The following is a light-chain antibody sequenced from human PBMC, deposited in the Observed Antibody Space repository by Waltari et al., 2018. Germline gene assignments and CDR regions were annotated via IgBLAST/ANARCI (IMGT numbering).Light chain of an antibody. J-gene: IGKJ1*01. CDR1: QSISKY. Sequence: CRASQSISKYLAGYQQRPGQAPRLLIYHASIRAIGIPDRFSGSGSGTDFSLTISRLEPEDFAVYYCQHYVSLPATFGQGTTVEVK. V-gene: IGKV3-20*01. CDR3: QHYVSLPAT. CDR2: HAS.